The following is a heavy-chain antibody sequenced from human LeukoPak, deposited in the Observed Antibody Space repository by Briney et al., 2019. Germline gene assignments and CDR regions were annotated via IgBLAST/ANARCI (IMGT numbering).Heavy chain of an antibody. CDR3: ARDTGGYDLAY. D-gene: IGHD5-12*01. CDR2: INPKSGGT. CDR1: GYTFTGYY. J-gene: IGHJ4*02. Sequence: ASVKVSFKASGYTFTGYYMHWVRQAPGQGLEWMGWINPKSGGTNYAQKFQGRVTMTRDTSISTAYMELSRLRSDDTAVYYCARDTGGYDLAYWGQGTLVTVSS. V-gene: IGHV1-2*02.